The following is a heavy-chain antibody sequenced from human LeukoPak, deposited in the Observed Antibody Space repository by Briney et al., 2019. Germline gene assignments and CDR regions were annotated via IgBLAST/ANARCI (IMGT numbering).Heavy chain of an antibody. CDR2: IRSDGSSE. Sequence: GRSLRLSCAASGFTFSSYAMHWVRQAPGKGLEWVAVIRSDGSSEDYSDSVKGRFAISRDTSKNTLYLIMNSLRAEDTAVYHCARGRDGGNYTPFDYWGQGTLVTVPS. CDR3: ARGRDGGNYTPFDY. D-gene: IGHD4-23*01. J-gene: IGHJ4*02. V-gene: IGHV3-33*01. CDR1: GFTFSSYA.